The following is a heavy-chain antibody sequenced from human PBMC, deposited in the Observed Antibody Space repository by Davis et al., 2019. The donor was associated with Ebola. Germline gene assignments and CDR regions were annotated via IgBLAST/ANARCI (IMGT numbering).Heavy chain of an antibody. Sequence: SVKVSCKASGGTFSSYTISWVRQAPGQGLEWMGRIIPILGIANYAQKFQGRVTITADKSTSTAYMELSSLRSEDTAVYYCARESGFIAARFDYWGQGTLVTVSS. CDR2: IIPILGIA. CDR1: GGTFSSYT. CDR3: ARESGFIAARFDY. V-gene: IGHV1-69*04. D-gene: IGHD6-6*01. J-gene: IGHJ4*02.